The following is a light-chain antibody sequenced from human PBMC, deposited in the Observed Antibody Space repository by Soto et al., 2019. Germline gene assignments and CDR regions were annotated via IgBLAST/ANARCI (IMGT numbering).Light chain of an antibody. CDR3: QQYNSYPLT. CDR2: GAS. V-gene: IGKV3D-15*01. Sequence: QTPGQPPRLLIYGASSRATGIPDRLSGSGSGTDFTLTMSSLQPDDFATYYCQQYNSYPLTFGGGTKVDIK. J-gene: IGKJ4*01.